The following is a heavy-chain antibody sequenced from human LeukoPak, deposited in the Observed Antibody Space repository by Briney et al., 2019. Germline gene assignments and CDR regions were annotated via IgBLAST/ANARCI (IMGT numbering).Heavy chain of an antibody. Sequence: PGGSLRLSCAASGFTFSSYWMSWVRQAPGKGLEWVANIKQDGSEKCYVDSVKGRFTISRDNAKNSLYLQMNSLRAEDTAVYYCARHPSGGYGDYVAEYFQHWGQGTLVTVSS. CDR2: IKQDGSEK. V-gene: IGHV3-7*01. CDR1: GFTFSSYW. D-gene: IGHD4-17*01. J-gene: IGHJ1*01. CDR3: ARHPSGGYGDYVAEYFQH.